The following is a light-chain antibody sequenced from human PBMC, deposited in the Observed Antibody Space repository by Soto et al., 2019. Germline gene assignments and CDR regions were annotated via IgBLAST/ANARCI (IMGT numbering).Light chain of an antibody. CDR3: QQYNNWPRGT. CDR1: QVVSGN. Sequence: EIGRTQSPATLSVSPGEGATLSCRASQVVSGNLAWYQQKPGQAPRLLIYGASTRATGIPARFSGSGSGTEFTLTISSLQSEDFAVYYCQQYNNWPRGTFGQGTRLEIK. V-gene: IGKV3D-15*01. CDR2: GAS. J-gene: IGKJ5*01.